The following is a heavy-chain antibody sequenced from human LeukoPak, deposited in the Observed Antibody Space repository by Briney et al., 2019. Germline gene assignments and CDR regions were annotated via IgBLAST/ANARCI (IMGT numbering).Heavy chain of an antibody. Sequence: SVKVSCKASGGTFSSYTISWMRQAPGQGLEWMGRIIPILGIANYAQKFQGRVTITADKSTSTAYMELSSLRSEDTAVYYCASREAQDYYDSSGYYPGQNAFDIWGQGTMVTVSS. CDR1: GGTFSSYT. CDR3: ASREAQDYYDSSGYYPGQNAFDI. D-gene: IGHD3-22*01. J-gene: IGHJ3*02. V-gene: IGHV1-69*02. CDR2: IIPILGIA.